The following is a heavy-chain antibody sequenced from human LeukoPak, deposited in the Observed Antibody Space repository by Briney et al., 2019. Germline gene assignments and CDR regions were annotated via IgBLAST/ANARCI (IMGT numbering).Heavy chain of an antibody. J-gene: IGHJ4*02. CDR3: ASIWDGVGFH. CDR2: ISSSSSYT. Sequence: PGGSLRLSCAASGFTFSDYYMSWIRQAPGKGLEWVSYISSSSSYTNYADSVKGRFTISRDNAKNSLYLQMNSLRAEDTAVYYCASIWDGVGFHWGQGTLVTVSS. V-gene: IGHV3-11*03. CDR1: GFTFSDYY. D-gene: IGHD3-16*01.